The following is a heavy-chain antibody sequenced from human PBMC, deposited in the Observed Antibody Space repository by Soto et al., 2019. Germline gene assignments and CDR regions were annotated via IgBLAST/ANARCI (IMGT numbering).Heavy chain of an antibody. J-gene: IGHJ4*02. CDR2: ISAYNGNT. CDR1: GYTPTNYD. CDR3: ARGLYRRGTYYAFDN. Sequence: QVPLVQSGPEVKKPGASVKVSCKTSGYTPTNYDIGWVRQAPGQGLEYMGWISAYNGNTNYARKLEDRVTLTTATSTRPAYMELRSLQSDDTAIYYCARGLYRRGTYYAFDNWGQGTLVTVSS. D-gene: IGHD1-26*01. V-gene: IGHV1-18*01.